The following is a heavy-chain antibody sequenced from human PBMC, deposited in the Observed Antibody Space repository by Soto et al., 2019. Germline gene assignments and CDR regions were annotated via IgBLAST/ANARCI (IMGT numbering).Heavy chain of an antibody. CDR3: AKELDTAMARKGQIDY. CDR1: GFTFSSYG. CDR2: ISYDGSNK. Sequence: QVQLVESGGGVVQPGRSLRLSCAASGFTFSSYGMHWVRQAPGKGLEWVAVISYDGSNKYYADSVKGRFTISRDNSKNTLYLQMNSLRAEDTALYYCAKELDTAMARKGQIDYWGQGTLVTVSS. D-gene: IGHD5-18*01. J-gene: IGHJ4*02. V-gene: IGHV3-30*18.